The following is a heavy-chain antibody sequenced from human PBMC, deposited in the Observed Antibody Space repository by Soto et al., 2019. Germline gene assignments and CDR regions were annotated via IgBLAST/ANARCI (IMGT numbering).Heavy chain of an antibody. V-gene: IGHV3-23*01. CDR1: GFTFSSYA. Sequence: EVQLLESGGGLVQPGGSLRLSCAASGFTFSSYAMSWVRQAPGKGLEWVSAISGSGGSTYYADSVKGRFTISRDNSKNTLYLQMNSLRAEDTAVYYCAKDSNYYDSSGADAFDIWGQGTMVTVSS. CDR3: AKDSNYYDSSGADAFDI. D-gene: IGHD3-22*01. CDR2: ISGSGGST. J-gene: IGHJ3*02.